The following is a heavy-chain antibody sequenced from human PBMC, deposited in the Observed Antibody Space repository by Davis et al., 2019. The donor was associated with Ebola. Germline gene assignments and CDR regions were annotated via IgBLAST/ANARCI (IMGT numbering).Heavy chain of an antibody. V-gene: IGHV1-46*01. D-gene: IGHD2-2*01. J-gene: IGHJ5*02. CDR2: INPSGGST. CDR3: ARGLYCSSTSCYHAGWFDP. Sequence: ASVKVSCKASGYTFTSYYMHWVRQAPGQGLEWMGIINPSGGSTSYAQKFQGRVTMTRDTSISTAYMELSRLRSDDTAVYYCARGLYCSSTSCYHAGWFDPWGQGTLVTVSS. CDR1: GYTFTSYY.